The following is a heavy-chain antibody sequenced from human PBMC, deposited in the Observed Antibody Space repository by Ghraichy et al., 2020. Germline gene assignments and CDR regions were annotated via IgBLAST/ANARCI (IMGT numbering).Heavy chain of an antibody. CDR3: ARRAPLWLAYYYGMDV. CDR2: ISAYNGNT. V-gene: IGHV1-18*01. D-gene: IGHD6-19*01. CDR1: GYTFTSYG. Sequence: ASVKVSCKASGYTFTSYGISWVRQAPGQGLEWMGWISAYNGNTNYAQKLQGRVTMTTDTSTSTAYMELRSLRSDDTAVYYCARRAPLWLAYYYGMDVWGQGTTVTVSS. J-gene: IGHJ6*02.